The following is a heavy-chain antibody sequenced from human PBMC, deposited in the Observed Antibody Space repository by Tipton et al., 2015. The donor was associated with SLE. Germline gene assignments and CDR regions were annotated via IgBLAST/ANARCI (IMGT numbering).Heavy chain of an antibody. J-gene: IGHJ4*02. CDR2: IWYDGSNK. CDR1: GFTFSNYG. Sequence: SLRLSCAASGFTFSNYGMHWVRQAPGKGLEWVAVIWYDGSNKYYADSVKGRFTISRDNSKNTLYLQMNSLRAEDTAVYYCAKEEDGDYYFDSWGQGTLVTVSS. D-gene: IGHD4-17*01. V-gene: IGHV3-33*06. CDR3: AKEEDGDYYFDS.